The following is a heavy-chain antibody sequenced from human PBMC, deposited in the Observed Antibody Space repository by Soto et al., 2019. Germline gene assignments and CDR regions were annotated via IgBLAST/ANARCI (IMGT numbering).Heavy chain of an antibody. CDR1: GFPFDDYG. Sequence: EVQLVESGGGAVRPGGSLRLSCAASGFPFDDYGMSWVRQAPGKGLEWVSGINRHGGSTGYADSVKGRFTISRDNAKNSLHLHINSLRAEDTAFYYCARTPGYYGDFFAYWGQGTLVTVSA. J-gene: IGHJ4*02. CDR3: ARTPGYYGDFFAY. CDR2: INRHGGST. V-gene: IGHV3-20*04. D-gene: IGHD4-17*01.